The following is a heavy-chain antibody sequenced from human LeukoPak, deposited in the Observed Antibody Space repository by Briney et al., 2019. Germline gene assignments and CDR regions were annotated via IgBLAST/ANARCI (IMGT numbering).Heavy chain of an antibody. CDR1: GYTFTGYY. J-gene: IGHJ4*02. Sequence: ASVKVSCKASGYTFTGYYMHWVRQAPGQGLEWMGGIIPIFGTANYAQKFQGRVTITADESTSTAYMELSSLRSEDTAVYYCARNYYDSSGYYYFDYWGQGTLVTVSS. V-gene: IGHV1-69*13. D-gene: IGHD3-22*01. CDR3: ARNYYDSSGYYYFDY. CDR2: IIPIFGTA.